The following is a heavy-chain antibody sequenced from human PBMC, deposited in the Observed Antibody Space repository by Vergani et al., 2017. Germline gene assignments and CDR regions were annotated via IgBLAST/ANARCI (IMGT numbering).Heavy chain of an antibody. CDR3: AKGIAAAGLGY. CDR1: GYSISSGYY. D-gene: IGHD6-13*01. V-gene: IGHV4-38-2*01. Sequence: QVQLQESGPGLVKPSETLSLTCAVSGYSISSGYYWGWIRQPPGKGPEWIGSIYHSGSTYYNPSLKSRVTISVDTSKNQFSLKLSSVTAADTAVYYCAKGIAAAGLGYWGQGTLVTVSS. J-gene: IGHJ4*02. CDR2: IYHSGST.